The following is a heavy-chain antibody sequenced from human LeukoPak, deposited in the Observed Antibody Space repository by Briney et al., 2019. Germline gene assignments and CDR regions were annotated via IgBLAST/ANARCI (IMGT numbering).Heavy chain of an antibody. Sequence: ASVKVSCKASGYTFTSYDINWVRQATGQGLEWMGWMNPNSGNTGYAQKFQGRVTMTRNTSISTAYMELSSLRSEDTAVYYCARDRTGSSGWFLEDYGMDVWGQGTTVTVSS. D-gene: IGHD6-19*01. CDR1: GYTFTSYD. CDR2: MNPNSGNT. V-gene: IGHV1-8*01. J-gene: IGHJ6*02. CDR3: ARDRTGSSGWFLEDYGMDV.